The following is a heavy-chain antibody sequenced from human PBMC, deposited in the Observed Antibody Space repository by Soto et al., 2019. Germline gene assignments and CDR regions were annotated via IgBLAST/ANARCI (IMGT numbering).Heavy chain of an antibody. CDR3: AKGERYCSGGSCLSGDY. CDR1: GCNFSSYD. Sequence: GGSLRLSSAASGCNFSSYDLHWVRQAPGKGLEWVAAVSYDGSKTYYADSVKGRFTISRDNSKNTLYLQMNSLRVEDTAVYYCAKGERYCSGGSCLSGDYWGQGTLVTVSS. V-gene: IGHV3-30*18. J-gene: IGHJ4*02. D-gene: IGHD2-15*01. CDR2: VSYDGSKT.